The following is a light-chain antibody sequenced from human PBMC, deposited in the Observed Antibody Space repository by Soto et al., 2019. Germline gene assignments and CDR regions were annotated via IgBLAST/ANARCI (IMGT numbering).Light chain of an antibody. V-gene: IGLV2-14*01. CDR3: TSYTSSSTLRV. CDR2: GVS. Sequence: QSALTQPASVSGSLGQSITISCTGTNSDVGLYNYVSWYQQHPGKAPKLIIYGVSNRPSGVSNRFSGSKSGDTASLTISGLQAEDEADYYCTSYTSSSTLRVFGGGTKVTVL. J-gene: IGLJ3*02. CDR1: NSDVGLYNY.